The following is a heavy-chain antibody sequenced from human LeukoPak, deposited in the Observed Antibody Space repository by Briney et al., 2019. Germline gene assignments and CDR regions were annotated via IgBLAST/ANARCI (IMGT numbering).Heavy chain of an antibody. D-gene: IGHD3-10*01. V-gene: IGHV1-8*02. J-gene: IGHJ5*02. CDR3: ARNPPYTTYYYGSGSSPFDP. CDR1: GYSFTSYW. Sequence: GESLKISCKGSGYSFTSYWIGWVRQATGQGLEWMGWMNPNSGNTGYAQKFQGRVTMTRNTSISTAYMELSSLRSEDTAVYYCARNPPYTTYYYGSGSSPFDPWGQGTLVTVSS. CDR2: MNPNSGNT.